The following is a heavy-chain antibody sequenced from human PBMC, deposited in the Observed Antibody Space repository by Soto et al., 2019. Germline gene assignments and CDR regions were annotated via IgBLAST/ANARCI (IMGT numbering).Heavy chain of an antibody. J-gene: IGHJ6*02. CDR3: AKGAVAGTPTSYYYYGMDV. V-gene: IGHV1-69*12. CDR1: GGTFRTYA. D-gene: IGHD6-19*01. CDR2: IIPIFGTV. Sequence: QVQLLQSGAEVKKPGSSVRVSCEASGGTFRTYAISWVRQAPGQGLEWMGEIIPIFGTVNYAQKFQGRVTITADESKTTGYMDLRSLRSEDTAVYYCAKGAVAGTPTSYYYYGMDVWGQGTTVTVSS.